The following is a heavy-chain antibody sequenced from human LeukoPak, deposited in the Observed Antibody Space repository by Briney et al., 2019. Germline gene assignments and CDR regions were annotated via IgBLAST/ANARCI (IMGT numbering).Heavy chain of an antibody. Sequence: GESLKISCKGSGYSFTSYWIGWVRQMPGKGLEWMGIIYPGDSDTRYSPSFQGQVTISADKSISTAYLQWSSLKASDTAMNYCARGRSGYCSGGSCRNWFDAWGQGTLVTVSS. CDR3: ARGRSGYCSGGSCRNWFDA. V-gene: IGHV5-51*01. CDR1: GYSFTSYW. D-gene: IGHD2-15*01. J-gene: IGHJ5*02. CDR2: IYPGDSDT.